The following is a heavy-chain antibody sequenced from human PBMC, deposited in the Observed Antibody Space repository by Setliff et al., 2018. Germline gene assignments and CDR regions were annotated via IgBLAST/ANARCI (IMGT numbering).Heavy chain of an antibody. V-gene: IGHV4-61*09. Sequence: SETLSLTCTVSGDPMSSRRYYWAWIRQPAGKGLEWIGQIYTSWSTNYNPSLKSRVTISLDTSNNQFSLSLSSVTAADTAAYYCARYTPKLPELGIYGWFDYWGQGTPVTVSS. CDR2: IYTSWST. CDR1: GDPMSSRRYY. CDR3: ARYTPKLPELGIYGWFDY. D-gene: IGHD7-27*01. J-gene: IGHJ4*02.